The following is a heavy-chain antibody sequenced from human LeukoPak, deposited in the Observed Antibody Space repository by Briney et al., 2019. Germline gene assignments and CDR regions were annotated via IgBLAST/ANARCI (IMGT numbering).Heavy chain of an antibody. V-gene: IGHV3-23*01. CDR1: GFTFSMSV. J-gene: IGHJ6*02. D-gene: IGHD3-3*01. CDR2: IAAYGAPI. CDR3: AKDQSLGVTIFGVVTNYYGMDV. Sequence: GGSLRLSCTASGFTFSMSVMSWFRQLPGKGLQWVSDIAAYGAPIYYADSVRGRFTISRDNSKNTLFLQMNSLRAEDTAVYYCAKDQSLGVTIFGVVTNYYGMDVWGQGTTVTVSS.